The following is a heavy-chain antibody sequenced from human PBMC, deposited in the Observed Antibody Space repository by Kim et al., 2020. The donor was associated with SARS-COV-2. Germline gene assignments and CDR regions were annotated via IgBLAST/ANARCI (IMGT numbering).Heavy chain of an antibody. J-gene: IGHJ6*02. CDR1: GGSISSGRYY. Sequence: SETLSLTCTVSGGSISSGRYYWSWIRQPAGKGLEWMGRSHTSGSTNYNPSLKSRVTISVDTSKNQFSLKLSSVTAADTAVYYCARMSMITFGGINYGMDVWGQGTTVTVSS. V-gene: IGHV4-61*02. CDR3: ARMSMITFGGINYGMDV. CDR2: SHTSGST. D-gene: IGHD3-16*01.